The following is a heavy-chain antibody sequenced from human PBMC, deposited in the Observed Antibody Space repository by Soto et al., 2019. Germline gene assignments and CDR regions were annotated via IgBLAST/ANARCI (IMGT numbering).Heavy chain of an antibody. CDR2: ISSSSSYI. D-gene: IGHD6-13*01. Sequence: PGGSLRLSCAASGFTFSSYSMNWVRQAPGKGLEWVSSISSSSSYIYYADSVKGRFTISRDNAKNSLYLQMNSLRAEDTAVYYCAREPYSSSWYSYYYGMDVWGQGTTVTAP. CDR3: AREPYSSSWYSYYYGMDV. V-gene: IGHV3-21*01. J-gene: IGHJ6*02. CDR1: GFTFSSYS.